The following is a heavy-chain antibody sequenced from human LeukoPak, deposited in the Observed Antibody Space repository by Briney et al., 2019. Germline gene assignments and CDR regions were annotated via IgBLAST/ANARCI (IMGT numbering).Heavy chain of an antibody. CDR1: GFTFRQYW. Sequence: GGSLRLSCADSGFTFRQYWMSWGREARGRGVGWVAQINEDGSDEYYMYSVKALFTISRDNAKNSVFLQMNILRAEDTAVYYCVRDGGLSGDDLLDYWGQGTLVTVSS. CDR2: INEDGSDE. V-gene: IGHV3-7*01. J-gene: IGHJ4*02. CDR3: VRDGGLSGDDLLDY. D-gene: IGHD5-12*01.